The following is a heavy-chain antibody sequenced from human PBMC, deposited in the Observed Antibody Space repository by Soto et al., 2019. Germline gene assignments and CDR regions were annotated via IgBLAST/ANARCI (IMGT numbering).Heavy chain of an antibody. CDR3: AQGIYDSSGYRAPYFDY. V-gene: IGHV4-4*02. Sequence: QVQLQESRPGLVKPSGTLSLTCAVSGVPISCSNWWNWVRQPPGKGLEWIGEIYHSGSTNYHPCHKSRVTISVDKSKNPLSLQLSAVTAADTDVYYCAQGIYDSSGYRAPYFDYGGQDPIVAFSS. CDR2: IYHSGST. J-gene: IGHJ4*02. CDR1: GVPISCSNW. D-gene: IGHD3-22*01.